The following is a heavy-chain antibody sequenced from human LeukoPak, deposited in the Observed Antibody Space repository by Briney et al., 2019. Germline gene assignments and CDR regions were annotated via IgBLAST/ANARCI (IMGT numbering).Heavy chain of an antibody. V-gene: IGHV3-7*03. CDR3: AKDRGYSSSWYSSDY. D-gene: IGHD6-13*01. J-gene: IGHJ4*02. CDR2: IKQDGSEK. Sequence: GGSLRLSCAASGFTFSSYWMSWVRQAPGKGLEWVANIKQDGSEKYYVDSVKGRFTISRDNSKNTLYLQMNSLRAEDTAVYYCAKDRGYSSSWYSSDYWGQGTLVTVSS. CDR1: GFTFSSYW.